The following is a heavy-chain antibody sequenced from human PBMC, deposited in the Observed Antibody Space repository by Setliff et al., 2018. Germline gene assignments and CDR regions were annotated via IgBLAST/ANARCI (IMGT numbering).Heavy chain of an antibody. CDR2: IYPHYPDT. J-gene: IGHJ1*01. Sequence: PGESLKISCTTSGYDFNTYWIGWVRQVPGRGLEWVGIIYPHYPDTTYSPSFQGHVTISADRALTTVNLRWGSLKSSDTAMYYCARGRGGYNQEYFQYWGQGTMVTVSS. CDR3: ARGRGGYNQEYFQY. D-gene: IGHD5-12*01. V-gene: IGHV5-51*01. CDR1: GYDFNTYW.